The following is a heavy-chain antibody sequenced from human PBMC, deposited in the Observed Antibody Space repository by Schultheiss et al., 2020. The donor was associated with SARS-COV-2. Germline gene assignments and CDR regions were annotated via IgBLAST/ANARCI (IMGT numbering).Heavy chain of an antibody. CDR3: ARTMWLQSHKNIAARPKMYYGMDV. J-gene: IGHJ6*02. Sequence: GGSLRLSCAASGFTFSNYAMHWLRQAPGKGLEWVAVISFDGSNKYYAYSVKGRFTISRDDSKNTVYLQMNSLGAEDTAVYYCARTMWLQSHKNIAARPKMYYGMDVWGQGTTVTVSS. CDR1: GFTFSNYA. CDR2: ISFDGSNK. V-gene: IGHV3-30*04. D-gene: IGHD6-6*01.